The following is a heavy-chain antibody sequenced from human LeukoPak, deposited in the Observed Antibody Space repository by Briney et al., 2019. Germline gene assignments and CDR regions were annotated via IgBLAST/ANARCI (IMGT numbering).Heavy chain of an antibody. D-gene: IGHD3-22*01. J-gene: IGHJ4*02. CDR1: GSTFSSYS. CDR3: ARSDYYDSSGYSDY. V-gene: IGHV3-21*01. CDR2: ISSGSSHI. Sequence: GGSLRLSCAASGSTFSSYSMNWVRQAPGKGLEWVSSISSGSSHIYYADSVKGRFTISRDNSKNTLYLQMNNLRAEDTAVYYCARSDYYDSSGYSDYWGQGTLVTVSS.